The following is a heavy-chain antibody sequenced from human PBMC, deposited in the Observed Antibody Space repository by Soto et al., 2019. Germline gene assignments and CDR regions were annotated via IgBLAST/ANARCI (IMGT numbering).Heavy chain of an antibody. D-gene: IGHD2-2*01. J-gene: IGHJ6*01. CDR2: IYSGGST. Sequence: GGYMRLSCAVSGLTVSSNYMSWVRQAPGKGLEWVSVIYSGGSTYYADSVKGRLTISRDNSKNTLYLQMNRLRPEDTAVYYCARDGGIVVVPAAMGSYYGMYVCRQGSRVAVSS. CDR3: ARDGGIVVVPAAMGSYYGMYV. V-gene: IGHV3-53*01. CDR1: GLTVSSNY.